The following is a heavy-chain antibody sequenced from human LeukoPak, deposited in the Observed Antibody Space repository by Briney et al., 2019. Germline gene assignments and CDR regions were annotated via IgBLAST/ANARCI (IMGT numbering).Heavy chain of an antibody. V-gene: IGHV3-66*02. J-gene: IGHJ4*02. CDR3: ARAQWIQLLFYY. CDR2: IFSGGST. D-gene: IGHD5-18*01. CDR1: GFTVGSNY. Sequence: GGSLSLSCPPSGFTVGSNYMGWVRQAPGRGLEWVSVIFSGGSTYNPDSVKGRFTISRDNSKNTLYLQMNSLRAEDPAVYYCARAQWIQLLFYYWGQGTLVTVSS.